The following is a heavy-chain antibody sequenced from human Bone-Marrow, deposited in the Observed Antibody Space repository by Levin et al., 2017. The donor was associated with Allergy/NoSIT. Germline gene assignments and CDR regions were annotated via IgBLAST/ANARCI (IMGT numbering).Heavy chain of an antibody. CDR2: IYYRGST. J-gene: IGHJ4*02. CDR1: GDSISPYW. Sequence: SETLSLTCSVSGDSISPYWWSWIRQSPGKGMEWIGQIYYRGSTNYNPSLNGRVTISVDISKNVFSLSLTSLTAADTAVYYCAKYDFDYAYDSWGQGILVAVSS. CDR3: AKYDFDYAYDS. D-gene: IGHD3/OR15-3a*01. V-gene: IGHV4-59*01.